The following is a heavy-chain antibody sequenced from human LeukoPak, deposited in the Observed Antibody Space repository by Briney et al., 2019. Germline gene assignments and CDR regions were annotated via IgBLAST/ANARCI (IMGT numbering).Heavy chain of an antibody. Sequence: SVKVSFKASGGTFSSYAISWVRQAPGQGLEWMGGIIPIFGTANYAQKFQGRVTITADESTSTAYMELSSLRSEDTAVYYCARGLCSSGCPAWFDPWGQGTLVTVSS. CDR2: IIPIFGTA. V-gene: IGHV1-69*01. D-gene: IGHD6-19*01. CDR1: GGTFSSYA. J-gene: IGHJ5*02. CDR3: ARGLCSSGCPAWFDP.